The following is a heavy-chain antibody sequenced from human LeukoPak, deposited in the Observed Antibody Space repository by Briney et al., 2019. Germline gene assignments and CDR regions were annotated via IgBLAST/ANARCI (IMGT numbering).Heavy chain of an antibody. CDR1: GGSFSGYY. J-gene: IGHJ6*02. CDR3: ARASSSGYLYYYYGMDV. V-gene: IGHV4-34*01. D-gene: IGHD3-22*01. Sequence: TSETLSLTCAVYGGSFSGYYWSWIRQPPEKGLEWIGEINHSGSTNYNPSLKSRVTISVDTSKNQFSLKLSSVTAADTAVYYCARASSSGYLYYYYGMDVWGQGTTVTVSS. CDR2: INHSGST.